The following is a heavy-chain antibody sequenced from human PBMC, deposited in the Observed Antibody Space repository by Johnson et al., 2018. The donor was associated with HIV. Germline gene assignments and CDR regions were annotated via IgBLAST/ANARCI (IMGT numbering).Heavy chain of an antibody. D-gene: IGHD4-23*01. V-gene: IGHV3-30*02. Sequence: QVQLVESGGGVVQRGGSLRLACAASGFIFSSYGMHWVRQAPGKGLEWVAFIRLDGSNKYYADHVKGRFTISRDNSKNTLYLQMNSLRAEDTALYYCAKDLDYGGNGDPGAFDIWGQGTMVTVSS. CDR2: IRLDGSNK. CDR3: AKDLDYGGNGDPGAFDI. J-gene: IGHJ3*02. CDR1: GFIFSSYG.